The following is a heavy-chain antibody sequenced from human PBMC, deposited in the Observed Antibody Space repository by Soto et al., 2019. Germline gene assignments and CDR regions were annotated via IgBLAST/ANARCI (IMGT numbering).Heavy chain of an antibody. D-gene: IGHD1-1*01. Sequence: LSLTCGVSGGSLSTPVWWTWVRLTPGKGLEWIGEVFHSGSVNYNPSLQSRVTISVDKSTNHFSLRLTSVTAADTAVYYCARKAWTRLDYWGQGALVTVSS. CDR3: ARKAWTRLDY. J-gene: IGHJ4*02. V-gene: IGHV4-4*02. CDR1: GGSLSTPVW. CDR2: VFHSGSV.